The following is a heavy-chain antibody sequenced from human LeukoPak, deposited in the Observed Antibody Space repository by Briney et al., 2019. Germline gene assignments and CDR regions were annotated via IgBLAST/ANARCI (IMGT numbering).Heavy chain of an antibody. J-gene: IGHJ4*02. CDR3: AKALQYYYDSSGYSNYYFDY. D-gene: IGHD3-22*01. V-gene: IGHV3-23*01. CDR2: IRGSGGST. Sequence: GGSLRLACAASGFTFSSYAMSWVRQAPGKGLEWVSAIRGSGGSTYYADSVKGRFTISRDNSKNTLYLQMNSLRAEDTAVYYCAKALQYYYDSSGYSNYYFDYWGQGTLVTVSS. CDR1: GFTFSSYA.